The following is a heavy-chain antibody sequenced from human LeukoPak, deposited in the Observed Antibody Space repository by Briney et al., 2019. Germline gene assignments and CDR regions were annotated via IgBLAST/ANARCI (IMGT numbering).Heavy chain of an antibody. CDR3: ARALGYSYGYAVDY. Sequence: PGGSLRLSCAASGFIFSNYNMSWVRQTPGKGREGLSYIRRSIGTIYYADSVKGRFTISGDNAKNSLYLQMNSLRAEDTAVYYCARALGYSYGYAVDYWGQGTLVTVSS. J-gene: IGHJ4*02. CDR1: GFIFSNYN. V-gene: IGHV3-48*01. CDR2: IRRSIGTI. D-gene: IGHD5-18*01.